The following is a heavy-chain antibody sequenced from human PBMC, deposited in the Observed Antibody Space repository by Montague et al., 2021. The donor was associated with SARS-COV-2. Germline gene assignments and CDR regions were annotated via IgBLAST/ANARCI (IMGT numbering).Heavy chain of an antibody. D-gene: IGHD5-18*01. CDR3: ARDARHSYGKYFDP. CDR2: ISYSGST. J-gene: IGHJ5*02. V-gene: IGHV4-61*01. Sequence: SETLSLTCTVSGASVRSGNSYWNWIRQPPGKGLEWFGYISYSGSTNYSPSLKSRVTISVDTSKNQLSLKVISATAADTAVYYCARDARHSYGKYFDPWGHGILVTVSS. CDR1: GASVRSGNSY.